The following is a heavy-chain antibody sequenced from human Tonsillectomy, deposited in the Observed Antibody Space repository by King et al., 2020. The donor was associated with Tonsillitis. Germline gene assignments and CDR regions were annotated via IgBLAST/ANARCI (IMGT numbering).Heavy chain of an antibody. V-gene: IGHV3-33*05. Sequence: VQLVESGGRVVQPGRSPSLSCAASGFTFSNYGMHWVRQAPGKGLEWVAVISYDENNKYYADNVKGPFTISRDNSKNTVSLQMNSLRAEDTAVYFCARGTSLDYWGQGTLVTVSS. CDR3: ARGTSLDY. J-gene: IGHJ4*02. D-gene: IGHD3/OR15-3a*01. CDR1: GFTFSNYG. CDR2: ISYDENNK.